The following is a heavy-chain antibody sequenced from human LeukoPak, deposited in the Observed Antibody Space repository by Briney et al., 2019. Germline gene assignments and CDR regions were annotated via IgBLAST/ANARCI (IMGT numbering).Heavy chain of an antibody. CDR1: GGSFSGYY. J-gene: IGHJ3*02. Sequence: SETLSLTCAVYGGSFSGYYWSWIRQPPGKGLEWIGEINHSGSTNYNPSLKSRVTISVDTSKNQFSLRLSSVTAADTAVYYCARGRGATSRAFDIWGQGTMVTVSS. CDR3: ARGRGATSRAFDI. D-gene: IGHD5-24*01. V-gene: IGHV4-34*01. CDR2: INHSGST.